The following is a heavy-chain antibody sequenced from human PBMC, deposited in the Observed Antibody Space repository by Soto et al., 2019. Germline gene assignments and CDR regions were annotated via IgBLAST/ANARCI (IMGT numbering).Heavy chain of an antibody. CDR3: AKDWGYCSSTSCYADYYYGMDV. Sequence: GGSLRLSCAASGFTFSSYGMHWVRQAPGKGLEWVAVISYDGSNKYYADSVKGRFTISRDNSKNTLYLQMNSLRAEDTAVYYCAKDWGYCSSTSCYADYYYGMDVWGQGTTVTVSS. CDR1: GFTFSSYG. J-gene: IGHJ6*02. V-gene: IGHV3-30*18. D-gene: IGHD2-2*01. CDR2: ISYDGSNK.